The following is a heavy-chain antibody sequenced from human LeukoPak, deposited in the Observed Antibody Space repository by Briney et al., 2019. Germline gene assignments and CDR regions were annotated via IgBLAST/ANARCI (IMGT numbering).Heavy chain of an antibody. D-gene: IGHD5-18*01. CDR2: INSDGTGT. CDR1: GFTFSSYW. Sequence: GGSLRLSCAASGFTFSSYWMHWVRQAPGKGPVWVSRINSDGTGTMYADSVKGRFTISRDNAKNSLYLQMNSLRAEDTAVYYCARRVVDTVLGGYWGQGTLVTVSS. V-gene: IGHV3-74*03. CDR3: ARRVVDTVLGGY. J-gene: IGHJ4*02.